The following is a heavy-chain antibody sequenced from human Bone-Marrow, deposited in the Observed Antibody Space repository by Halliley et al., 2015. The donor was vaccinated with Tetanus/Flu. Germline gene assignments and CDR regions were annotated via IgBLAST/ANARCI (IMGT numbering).Heavy chain of an antibody. D-gene: IGHD3-10*01. CDR3: ARTDFGSGTPFFDC. CDR1: GYSFSSYW. Sequence: QLVQSGAEVKKPGESLKISCKGSGYSFSSYWIGWVRQMSGKGLEWMGIIFPDDSDIRYSPSFQGQVTISAGKAISTAYLQWSSRKATGTPMYYCARTDFGSGTPFFDCWGLGSLVTVSS. V-gene: IGHV5-51*01. J-gene: IGHJ4*02. CDR2: IFPDDSDI.